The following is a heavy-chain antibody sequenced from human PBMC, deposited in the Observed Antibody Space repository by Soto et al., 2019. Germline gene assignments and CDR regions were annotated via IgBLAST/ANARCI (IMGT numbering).Heavy chain of an antibody. J-gene: IGHJ4*02. CDR3: AHRAGLQGNRDGGYFDF. V-gene: IGHV2-5*02. CDR1: GFSLSSSGVG. CDR2: IYWDDDK. D-gene: IGHD3-10*01. Sequence: QITLKESGPTRVKPTQTLTLACTFSGFSLSSSGVGVGWIRQPPGKALEQLALIYWDDDKRYSPSLKSRLTITKDPSQNQVLHTMPNMDPVDTATYYCAHRAGLQGNRDGGYFDFWGQGALVTVSS.